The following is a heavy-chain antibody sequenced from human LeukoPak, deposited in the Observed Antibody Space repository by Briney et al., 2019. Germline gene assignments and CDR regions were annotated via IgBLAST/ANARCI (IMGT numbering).Heavy chain of an antibody. Sequence: PSGGSLRLSCAASGFTFSSYGMHWVRQAPGKGLEWVAVISHDGSDKYYADSVKGRFTISRDNSKNTLSLQMNTLRAEDTALYYCAQDKAMIGSPFDYWGQGILVTVSS. V-gene: IGHV3-30*18. CDR2: ISHDGSDK. CDR1: GFTFSSYG. CDR3: AQDKAMIGSPFDY. J-gene: IGHJ4*02. D-gene: IGHD3-22*01.